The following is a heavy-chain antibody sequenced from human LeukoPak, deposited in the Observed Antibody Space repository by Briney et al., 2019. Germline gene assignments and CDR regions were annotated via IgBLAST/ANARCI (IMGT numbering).Heavy chain of an antibody. CDR1: GFTFNDYA. Sequence: GGSPRLSCAASGFTFNDYAMTWVRQAPGKGLEWVSTISGSGDNTYYADSVKGRFTISRDNSKNTLYLQMNSPTAEDTAVYYCANDFDYWGQGTLVTVSS. V-gene: IGHV3-23*01. CDR2: ISGSGDNT. CDR3: ANDFDY. J-gene: IGHJ4*02.